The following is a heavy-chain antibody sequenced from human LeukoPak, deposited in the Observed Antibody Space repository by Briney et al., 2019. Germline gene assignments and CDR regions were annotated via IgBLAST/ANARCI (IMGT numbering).Heavy chain of an antibody. J-gene: IGHJ4*02. V-gene: IGHV4-61*01. Sequence: SETLSLTCTVSGGSVSSGSYYWSWIRQPPGKGLEWIGYIYYSGSTNYNPSLKSRVTISVDTSKNQFSLKLSSATAADTAVYYCARDPIGAAAGIDYWGQGTLVTVSS. CDR3: ARDPIGAAAGIDY. D-gene: IGHD6-13*01. CDR2: IYYSGST. CDR1: GGSVSSGSYY.